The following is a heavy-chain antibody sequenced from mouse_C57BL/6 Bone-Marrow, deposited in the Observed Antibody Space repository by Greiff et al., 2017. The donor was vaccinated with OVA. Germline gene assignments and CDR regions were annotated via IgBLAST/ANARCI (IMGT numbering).Heavy chain of an antibody. CDR3: ARMWLLQGY. J-gene: IGHJ2*01. Sequence: VQLQQPGAELVKPGASVKLSCKASGYTFTSYWMHWVKQRPGQGLEWIGMIHPNSGSTNYNEKFKSKATLTVDKSSSTAYMHISSLTSEDAAVYYCARMWLLQGYWDQGTTLTVSS. D-gene: IGHD2-3*01. CDR1: GYTFTSYW. V-gene: IGHV1-64*01. CDR2: IHPNSGST.